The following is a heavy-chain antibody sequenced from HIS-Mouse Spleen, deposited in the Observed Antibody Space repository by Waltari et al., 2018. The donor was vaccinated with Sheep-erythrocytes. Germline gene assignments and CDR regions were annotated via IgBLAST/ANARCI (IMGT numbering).Heavy chain of an antibody. Sequence: EVQLVESGGGLVKPGGSLRLSCAASGFPFSSYSMTWVRQAPGKGLEWVSSISSSSSYIYYADSVKGRFTISRDNAKNSLYLQMNSLRAEDTAVYYCARDTGTDAFDIWGQGTMVTVSS. CDR1: GFPFSSYS. D-gene: IGHD1-1*01. CDR3: ARDTGTDAFDI. V-gene: IGHV3-21*01. J-gene: IGHJ3*02. CDR2: ISSSSSYI.